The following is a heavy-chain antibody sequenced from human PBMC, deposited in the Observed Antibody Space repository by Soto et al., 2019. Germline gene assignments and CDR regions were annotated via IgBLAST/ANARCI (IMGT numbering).Heavy chain of an antibody. CDR1: GFTFRNYW. Sequence: EVQLVESGGGLVQPGGSLRLSCAASGFTFRNYWMHWVRQAPGKGLVWVSRVNSDGDTTYYADSVKGRFTISRDNAKNTLPLQTTSLGAEDTAVYYCASNYAYAEGYYLYSIDVWGQGTTVTVSS. V-gene: IGHV3-74*01. J-gene: IGHJ6*02. D-gene: IGHD3-16*01. CDR2: VNSDGDTT. CDR3: ASNYAYAEGYYLYSIDV.